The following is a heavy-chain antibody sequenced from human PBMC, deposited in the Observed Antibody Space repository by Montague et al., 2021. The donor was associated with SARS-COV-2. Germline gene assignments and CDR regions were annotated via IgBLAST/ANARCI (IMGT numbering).Heavy chain of an antibody. V-gene: IGHV4-4*09. CDR1: GDSISESH. D-gene: IGHD1-20*01. CDR3: ARLTGSRVYYYHYGLDV. Sequence: SETLSLTCTVSGDSISESHWSWIRQPPGKGLEWIGYIDNSGSTNXNPALESRVTLTVSASNYQFYLTLRSVTAADTAVYYCARLTGSRVYYYHYGLDVWGQGTTVTVSS. J-gene: IGHJ6*02. CDR2: IDNSGST.